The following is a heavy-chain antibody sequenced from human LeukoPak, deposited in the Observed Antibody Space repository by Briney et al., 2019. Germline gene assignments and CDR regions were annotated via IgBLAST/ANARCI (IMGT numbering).Heavy chain of an antibody. V-gene: IGHV4-61*01. CDR1: GGSVSSGSFY. CDR2: IYYTGST. D-gene: IGHD2-15*01. J-gene: IGHJ4*02. Sequence: SETLSLTCTVSGGSVSSGSFYWSWIRQTPGKGLEWIGYIYYTGSTNYNPSLKSRVTISVDTSKNQFSLKPSSVTAADTAVYYCARDTGYCSGGSCYHNYFDFWGQGALVTVSS. CDR3: ARDTGYCSGGSCYHNYFDF.